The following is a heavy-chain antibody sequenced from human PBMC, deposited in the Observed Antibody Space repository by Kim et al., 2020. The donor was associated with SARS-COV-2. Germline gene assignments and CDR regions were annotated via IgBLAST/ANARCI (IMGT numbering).Heavy chain of an antibody. CDR3: ARHVRKLNYGMDV. Sequence: YTPSLKSRVTISVDTSNNPFSLRLSSVTAADTAVYYCARHVRKLNYGMDVWGQGTTVTVSS. J-gene: IGHJ6*02. V-gene: IGHV4-39*01.